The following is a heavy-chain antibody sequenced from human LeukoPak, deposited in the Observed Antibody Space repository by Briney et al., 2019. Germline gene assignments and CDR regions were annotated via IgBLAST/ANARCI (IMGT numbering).Heavy chain of an antibody. D-gene: IGHD6-19*01. Sequence: TSETLSLTCAVYGGSFSGYYWSWIRQPPGKGLEWIGEINHSGSTNYNPSLKSRVTISVDTSKNQFSLKLSSVTAADTAVYYCARAIAVADTHKLGFDYWGQGTLVTVSS. CDR3: ARAIAVADTHKLGFDY. J-gene: IGHJ4*02. CDR2: INHSGST. CDR1: GGSFSGYY. V-gene: IGHV4-34*01.